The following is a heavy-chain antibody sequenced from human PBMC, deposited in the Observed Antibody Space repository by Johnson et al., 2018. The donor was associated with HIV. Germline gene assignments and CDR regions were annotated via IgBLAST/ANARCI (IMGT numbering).Heavy chain of an antibody. V-gene: IGHV3-66*01. D-gene: IGHD3-22*01. CDR3: ARVSKYYDRIRGAFDI. Sequence: VQLVESGGGLVQPGGSLRLSCAASGFTVSSNYMSWVRQGPGKGLEWVSVIYSGGNTYYADSVKGRFIISRDNFKNTLYLQMNSLRAEDTAVYYCARVSKYYDRIRGAFDIWGQGTMVTVSS. CDR1: GFTVSSNY. J-gene: IGHJ3*02. CDR2: IYSGGNT.